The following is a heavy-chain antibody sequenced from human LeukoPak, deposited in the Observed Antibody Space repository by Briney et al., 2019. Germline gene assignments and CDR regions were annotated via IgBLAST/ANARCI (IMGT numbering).Heavy chain of an antibody. J-gene: IGHJ3*02. CDR3: ARARTGNDAFDI. Sequence: PSQILSLTCAVSGGSISSSGYSWSWIRQPPGKGLEWIGYIYHSGSTYYNPSLKSRVTISADNSKNQFSLRLGSVTAADAAVYYCARARTGNDAFDIWGQGTMVTVSS. D-gene: IGHD3/OR15-3a*01. V-gene: IGHV4-30-2*01. CDR2: IYHSGST. CDR1: GGSISSSGYS.